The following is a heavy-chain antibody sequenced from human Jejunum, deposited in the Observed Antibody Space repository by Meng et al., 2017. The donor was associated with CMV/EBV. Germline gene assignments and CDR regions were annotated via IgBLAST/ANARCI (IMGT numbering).Heavy chain of an antibody. CDR1: AYSFTDSY. Sequence: SAYSFTDSYMPWVRHAPGQGLEWLGYINPNTGDTNYAQKFQGRVIMTRDTSSNTAYVELTRLRSDDTALYYCAKDGGSFLDYYFDFWGQGTLVTVSS. CDR3: AKDGGSFLDYYFDF. V-gene: IGHV1-2*02. CDR2: INPNTGDT. D-gene: IGHD1-26*01. J-gene: IGHJ4*02.